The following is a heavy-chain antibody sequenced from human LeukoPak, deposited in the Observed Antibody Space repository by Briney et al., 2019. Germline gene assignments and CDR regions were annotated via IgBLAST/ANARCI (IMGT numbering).Heavy chain of an antibody. Sequence: SETLSLTCTVSSYSISSGYYWGWIRQPPGKGLEWIGSIYHSGGTYYNPSLKSRVTISVDTSKNQFSLKLISVTAADTAVYYCARGQGATVPQVGKNWFDPWGQGTRVIVSS. V-gene: IGHV4-38-2*02. D-gene: IGHD1-26*01. CDR3: ARGQGATVPQVGKNWFDP. CDR2: IYHSGGT. CDR1: SYSISSGYY. J-gene: IGHJ5*02.